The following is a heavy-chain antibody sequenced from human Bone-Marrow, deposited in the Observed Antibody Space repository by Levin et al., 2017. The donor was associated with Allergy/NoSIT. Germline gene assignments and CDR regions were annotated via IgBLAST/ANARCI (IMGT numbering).Heavy chain of an antibody. D-gene: IGHD2-15*01. J-gene: IGHJ4*02. CDR1: DYSFSTYW. CDR2: IYPGDSET. V-gene: IGHV5-51*07. Sequence: PGESLKISCKGSDYSFSTYWIAWVHQMPGKGLEWMGIIYPGDSETRYSPSFQGQVSISVDKSINTAYLQWSSLKASDSALYYCARLLNRVGSGPFDHWGQGTLVTVSS. CDR3: ARLLNRVGSGPFDH.